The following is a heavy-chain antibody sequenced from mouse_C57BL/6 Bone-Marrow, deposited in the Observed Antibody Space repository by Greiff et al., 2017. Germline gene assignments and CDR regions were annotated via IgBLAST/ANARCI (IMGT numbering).Heavy chain of an antibody. J-gene: IGHJ2*01. CDR2: IYPGSGST. D-gene: IGHD1-1*01. V-gene: IGHV1-55*01. CDR1: GYTFTSYW. CDR3: ARGVYGSSYGRTLFDD. Sequence: QVQLQQPGAELVKPGASVKMSCKASGYTFTSYWITWVKQRPGQGLEWIGDIYPGSGSTNYNAKFKSKATLTVDTSSSTAYMQLSSLTSEDSAVYYCARGVYGSSYGRTLFDDWGQGTTLTVSS.